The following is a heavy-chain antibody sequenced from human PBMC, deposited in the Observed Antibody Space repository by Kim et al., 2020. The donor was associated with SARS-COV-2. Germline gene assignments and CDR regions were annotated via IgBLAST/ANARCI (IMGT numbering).Heavy chain of an antibody. CDR1: GFTFSSYA. V-gene: IGHV3-23*01. D-gene: IGHD3-10*01. CDR3: AKDLRVRFYYGSGSYYNLNY. J-gene: IGHJ4*02. CDR2: ISGSGGST. Sequence: GGSLRLSCAASGFTFSSYAMSWVRQAPGKGLEWVSAISGSGGSTYYADSVKGRFTISRDNSKNTLYLQMNSLRAEDTAVYYCAKDLRVRFYYGSGSYYNLNYWGQGTLVTVSS.